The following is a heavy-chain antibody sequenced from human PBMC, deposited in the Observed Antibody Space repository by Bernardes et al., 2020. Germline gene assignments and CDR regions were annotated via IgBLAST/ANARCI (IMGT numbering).Heavy chain of an antibody. CDR1: GFTFSDYY. V-gene: IGHV3-11*01. J-gene: IGHJ2*01. CDR3: AREYYMITFGGVIVPEYFDL. D-gene: IGHD3-16*02. CDR2: ISSSGSTI. Sequence: GGSLRLSCAASGFTFSDYYMSWIRQAPGKGLEWVSYISSSGSTIYYADSVKGRFTISRDNAKNSLYLQMNSLRAEDTAVYYCAREYYMITFGGVIVPEYFDLWGRGTLVTVSS.